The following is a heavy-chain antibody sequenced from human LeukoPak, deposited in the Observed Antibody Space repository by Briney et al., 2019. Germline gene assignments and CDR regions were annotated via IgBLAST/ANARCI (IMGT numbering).Heavy chain of an antibody. CDR1: GYTFTSYY. Sequence: ASVKVSCKASGYTFTSYYMHWVRQAPGQGLEWMGIINPSGGSTSYAQKFQGRVTMTRDTSTSTVYMELSSLGSEDTAVYYCAREQQLAGDFDYWGQGTLVTVSS. J-gene: IGHJ4*02. V-gene: IGHV1-46*01. CDR3: AREQQLAGDFDY. D-gene: IGHD6-13*01. CDR2: INPSGGST.